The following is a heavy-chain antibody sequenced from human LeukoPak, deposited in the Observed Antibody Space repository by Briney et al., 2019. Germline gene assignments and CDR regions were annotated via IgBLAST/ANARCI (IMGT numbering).Heavy chain of an antibody. J-gene: IGHJ4*02. D-gene: IGHD4-4*01. Sequence: ASVKVSCKVSGYTLTELSMHWVRQAPGKGLEWMGGFDPEDGETIYAQKFQGRVTMTEDTSTDTAYMELRSLRSDDTAVYYCAREGATDYYFDPWGQGTLVTVSS. CDR1: GYTLTELS. CDR2: FDPEDGET. CDR3: AREGATDYYFDP. V-gene: IGHV1-24*01.